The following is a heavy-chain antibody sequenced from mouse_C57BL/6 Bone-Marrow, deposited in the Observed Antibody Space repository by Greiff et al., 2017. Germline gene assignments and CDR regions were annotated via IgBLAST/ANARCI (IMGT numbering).Heavy chain of an antibody. CDR3: ARDPMRWLYEYYFDY. D-gene: IGHD2-3*01. CDR1: GFTFSSYA. Sequence: EVKLMESGGGLVKPGGSLKLSCAASGFTFSSYAMSWVRQTPEKRLEWVATISDGGSYTYYPDNVKGRFTISRDNAKNNLYLQMSHLKSDDTAMYYCARDPMRWLYEYYFDYWGQGTTLTVSS. CDR2: ISDGGSYT. V-gene: IGHV5-4*01. J-gene: IGHJ2*01.